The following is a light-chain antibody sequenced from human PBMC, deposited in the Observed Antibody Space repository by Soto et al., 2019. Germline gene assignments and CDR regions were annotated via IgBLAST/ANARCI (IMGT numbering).Light chain of an antibody. J-gene: IGLJ1*01. CDR1: SSDVGGYNY. Sequence: QSALTQPASVSGSPGQSITISCTGTSSDVGGYNYVSWYQQYPGKAPKLMIYEVSNRPSGVSNRFSGSKSGNTASLTISGLQAEDEADYYCSSYTSSSPYVFGTGTKVTV. V-gene: IGLV2-14*03. CDR2: EVS. CDR3: SSYTSSSPYV.